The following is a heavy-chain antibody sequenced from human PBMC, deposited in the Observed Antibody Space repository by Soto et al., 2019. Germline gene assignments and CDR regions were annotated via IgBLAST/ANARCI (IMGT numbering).Heavy chain of an antibody. CDR1: GDSISSSDYY. V-gene: IGHV4-39*01. D-gene: IGHD3-10*01. CDR2: IFYRGNT. CDR3: ASPRGLTRGDYYYMDV. J-gene: IGHJ6*03. Sequence: QLQLQESGPGLVKPSETLSLTCTVSGDSISSSDYYWAWIRQSPGKGLEGIGSIFYRGNTYYNPSLKSRATISVDTSKNQFSLRLSSVTAADTATYYCASPRGLTRGDYYYMDVWGKGTTVTVSS.